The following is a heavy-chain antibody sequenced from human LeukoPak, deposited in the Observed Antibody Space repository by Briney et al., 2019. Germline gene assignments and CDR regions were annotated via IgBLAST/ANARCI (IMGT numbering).Heavy chain of an antibody. J-gene: IGHJ6*02. CDR1: GFIFGRDS. CDR3: ARTMEDYYDSSANHPPYYYGMDV. Sequence: PGGSLRLSCAASGFIFGRDSMNWVRQAPGKGLEWVAVISYDGSNKYYADSVKGRFTISRDNSKNTLYLQMNSLRAEDTAVYYCARTMEDYYDSSANHPPYYYGMDVWGQGTTVTVSS. CDR2: ISYDGSNK. V-gene: IGHV3-30*14. D-gene: IGHD3-22*01.